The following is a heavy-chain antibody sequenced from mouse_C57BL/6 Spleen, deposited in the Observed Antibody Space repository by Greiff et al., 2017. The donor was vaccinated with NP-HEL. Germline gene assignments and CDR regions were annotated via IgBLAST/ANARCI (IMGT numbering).Heavy chain of an antibody. J-gene: IGHJ4*01. CDR2: IYWDDDK. Sequence: QVTLKESGPGILQPSQTLSLTCSFSGFSLSTSGMGVSWIRQPSGLGLEWLALIYWDDDKRYNPSLKSRLTISKDTSRNQVFLKITSVDTADTATYYCARVTVVDPAMDYWGQGTSVTVSS. V-gene: IGHV8-12*01. CDR1: GFSLSTSGMG. CDR3: ARVTVVDPAMDY. D-gene: IGHD1-1*01.